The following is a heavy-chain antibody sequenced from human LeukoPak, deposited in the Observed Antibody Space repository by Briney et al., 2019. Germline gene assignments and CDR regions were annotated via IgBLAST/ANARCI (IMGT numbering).Heavy chain of an antibody. Sequence: GGSLRLSCAASGLTFSNFAMTWVRQAPGKGLEWVSTLRAAGGGTFYAPSVKGRFTISRDNSKNTVSLQMNSLRAEDTAVYYCATVLHTSMTTWAAFDTWGQGTMVTVSS. CDR3: ATVLHTSMTTWAAFDT. CDR2: LRAAGGGT. CDR1: GLTFSNFA. J-gene: IGHJ3*02. V-gene: IGHV3-23*01. D-gene: IGHD5-18*01.